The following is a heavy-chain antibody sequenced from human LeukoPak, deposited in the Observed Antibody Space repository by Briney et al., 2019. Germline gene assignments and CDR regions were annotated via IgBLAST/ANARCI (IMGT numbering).Heavy chain of an antibody. V-gene: IGHV3-64D*09. Sequence: GGSLRLSCSASGFTFRKYSMHWVCQGPGKGLEYVSAISSNGHTYYADSVKGRFTISRDNSKSTLYLQMSSLRPEDTAVYYCVKDNREEDWFDPWGQGTLVTVSS. CDR3: VKDNREEDWFDP. CDR1: GFTFRKYS. J-gene: IGHJ5*02. D-gene: IGHD2/OR15-2a*01. CDR2: ISSNGHT.